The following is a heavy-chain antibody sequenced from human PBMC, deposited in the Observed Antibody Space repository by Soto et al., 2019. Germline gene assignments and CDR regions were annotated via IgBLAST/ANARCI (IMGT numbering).Heavy chain of an antibody. CDR1: GDSITSDGNS. V-gene: IGHV4-30-2*01. D-gene: IGHD3-22*01. CDR3: ARGVHDSSGYDS. CDR2: IFHSGST. Sequence: PSETLSLTCAVFGDSITSDGNSWNWIRQPPGKGLEWIGYIFHSGSTKYNPSLKSRVTISVDRSKNQLSLRLSSVTAADTAVYYCARGVHDSSGYDSWGQGILVTVSS. J-gene: IGHJ4*02.